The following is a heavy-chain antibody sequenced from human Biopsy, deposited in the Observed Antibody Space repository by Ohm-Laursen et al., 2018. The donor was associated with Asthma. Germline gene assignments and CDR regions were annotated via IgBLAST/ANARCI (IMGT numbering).Heavy chain of an antibody. Sequence: SLRLSCSASGFTFSSYSMNWVRQAPGKGLEWVSSISSSSIYIYYADSVKGRFTISRDNSKNTLSLQMSSLRAEDTALYYCAKDLSKAVGGSNDYYYGMDVWGQGTTVTVAS. J-gene: IGHJ6*02. CDR2: ISSSSIYI. CDR1: GFTFSSYS. CDR3: AKDLSKAVGGSNDYYYGMDV. V-gene: IGHV3-21*04. D-gene: IGHD6-19*01.